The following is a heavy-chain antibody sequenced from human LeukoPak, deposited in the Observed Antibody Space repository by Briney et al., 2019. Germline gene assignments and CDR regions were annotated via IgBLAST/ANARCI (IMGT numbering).Heavy chain of an antibody. Sequence: ASVKVSCKTSGYTFTGYYMHWVRQAPGQGLEWMGWINPNSGGTNYAQKFQGRVTMTRDTSISTACMELSRLRSDDTAVYYCASPVTSTYYYDSSGYLLDYWGQGTLVTVSS. CDR2: INPNSGGT. D-gene: IGHD3-22*01. CDR3: ASPVTSTYYYDSSGYLLDY. CDR1: GYTFTGYY. V-gene: IGHV1-2*02. J-gene: IGHJ4*02.